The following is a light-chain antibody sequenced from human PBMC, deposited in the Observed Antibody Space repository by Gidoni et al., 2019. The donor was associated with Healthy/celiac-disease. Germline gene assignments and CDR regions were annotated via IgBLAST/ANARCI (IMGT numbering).Light chain of an antibody. CDR2: GKN. J-gene: IGLJ2*01. V-gene: IGLV3-19*01. Sequence: LTQDPAVSVALGQTVRITCQGDSLRSYYASWYQQKPGQAPVLVIYGKNNRPSGIPDRFSGSSSGNTASLTITGAQAEDEADYYCNSRDSSGNHLVVFGGGTKLTVL. CDR3: NSRDSSGNHLVV. CDR1: SLRSYY.